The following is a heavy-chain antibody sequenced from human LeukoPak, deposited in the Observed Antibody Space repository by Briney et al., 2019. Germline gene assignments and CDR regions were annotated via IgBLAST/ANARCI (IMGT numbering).Heavy chain of an antibody. CDR3: AGGSYDFWSGYD. CDR1: GYTFTDYY. D-gene: IGHD3-3*01. CDR2: INPNSGGT. Sequence: GASVKVSCKASGYTFTDYYMHWVRQAPGQGLEWMGWINPNSGGTNYAQNFQGRVTMTRDTSISTAYMELSRLRSDDTAVYYCAGGSYDFWSGYDWGQGTLVTVSS. V-gene: IGHV1-2*02. J-gene: IGHJ4*02.